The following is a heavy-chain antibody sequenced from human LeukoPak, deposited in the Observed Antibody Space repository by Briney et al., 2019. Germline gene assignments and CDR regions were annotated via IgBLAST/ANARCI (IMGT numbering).Heavy chain of an antibody. CDR3: ARDPLDTGEGSLPRAYYYGMDV. CDR2: IIPIFGIA. D-gene: IGHD1-26*01. CDR1: GGTFSSYA. V-gene: IGHV1-69*04. J-gene: IGHJ6*02. Sequence: GASVKVPCKASGGTFSSYAISWVRQAPGQGLEWMGRIIPIFGIANYAQKFQGRVTITADKSTSTAYMELSSLRSEDTAVYYCARDPLDTGEGSLPRAYYYGMDVWGQGTTVTVSS.